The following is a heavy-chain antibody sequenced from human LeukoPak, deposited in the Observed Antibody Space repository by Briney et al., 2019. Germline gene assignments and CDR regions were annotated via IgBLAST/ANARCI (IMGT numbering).Heavy chain of an antibody. Sequence: ETLSLTCTVSGGSINSSSYYWGWIRQPPGKGLEWIGSIYHSRSTYYNASLKSRATISADTSKNQFSLKLSSVTAADTAVYYCARHRWMEVYGSGSYYVDYWGQGTLVTVSS. V-gene: IGHV4-39*01. CDR3: ARHRWMEVYGSGSYYVDY. J-gene: IGHJ4*02. D-gene: IGHD3-10*01. CDR1: GGSINSSSYY. CDR2: IYHSRST.